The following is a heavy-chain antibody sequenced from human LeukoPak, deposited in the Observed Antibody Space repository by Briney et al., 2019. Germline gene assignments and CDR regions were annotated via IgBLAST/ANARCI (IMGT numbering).Heavy chain of an antibody. Sequence: KPSETLSLTCTVSGASISSYYWSWVRQPPGKGLEWLGYIYYSGSTNYNPSLKSRVTISVDTSKNQFSLKLSSVTAADTAVYYCARGISTVTEYYFDYWGQGTLVTVSS. CDR2: IYYSGST. CDR3: ARGISTVTEYYFDY. V-gene: IGHV4-59*01. CDR1: GASISSYY. J-gene: IGHJ4*02. D-gene: IGHD4-17*01.